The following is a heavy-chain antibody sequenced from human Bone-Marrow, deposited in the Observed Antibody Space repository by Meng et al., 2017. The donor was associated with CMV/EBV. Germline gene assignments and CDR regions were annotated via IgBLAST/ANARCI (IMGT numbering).Heavy chain of an antibody. D-gene: IGHD4-17*01. CDR1: AGSLSSTTYY. J-gene: IGHJ4*02. CDR2: VHYSGST. CDR3: ARVYGDYGAYFDY. Sequence: GSLRLSCTVSAGSLSSTTYYWGWVRQPPGKGLEWIGHVHYSGSTYYNPSLKSRVTVSEDMSKNQFSLTLTSLTAADTAAYFCARVYGDYGAYFDYWGQGTLVTVSS. V-gene: IGHV4-39*07.